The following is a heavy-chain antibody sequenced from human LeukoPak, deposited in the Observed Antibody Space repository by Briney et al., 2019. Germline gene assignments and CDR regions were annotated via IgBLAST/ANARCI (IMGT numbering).Heavy chain of an antibody. CDR3: ASSRTERGYSFGYGY. D-gene: IGHD5-18*01. CDR1: GFTFSSYE. Sequence: GGSLRLSCAASGFTFSSYEMNWVRQAPGKGLEWVSFISSSGSTIYYADSVKGRFTISRDNAKNSLYLQMISLRAEDTAFYYCASSRTERGYSFGYGYWGQGTLVTVPS. CDR2: ISSSGSTI. J-gene: IGHJ4*02. V-gene: IGHV3-48*03.